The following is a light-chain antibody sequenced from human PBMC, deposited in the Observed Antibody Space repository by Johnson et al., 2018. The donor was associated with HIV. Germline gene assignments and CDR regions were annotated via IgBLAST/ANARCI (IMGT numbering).Light chain of an antibody. V-gene: IGLV1-51*02. J-gene: IGLJ1*01. Sequence: QSVLTQSPSVSAAPGQKVTISCSGSSSNIGNNYVSWYQQLPGTAPKLLIYENNKRPSEIPDRFSGSKSGTSATLGITGLQTEDEAEYYCGTWDTSLSAGHVFGTGTKVTVL. CDR1: SSNIGNNY. CDR2: ENN. CDR3: GTWDTSLSAGHV.